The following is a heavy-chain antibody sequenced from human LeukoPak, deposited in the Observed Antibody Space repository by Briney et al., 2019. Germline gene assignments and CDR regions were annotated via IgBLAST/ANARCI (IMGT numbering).Heavy chain of an antibody. J-gene: IGHJ3*02. Sequence: ASVKVSCKASGYTFTGYYMHWVRQAPGQGLEWMGWINPNSGGTNYAQKFQGRVTMTRDTSISTAYMELSRLRSDDTAVYYCAKDRSSRQTPDAFDIWGQGTMVTVSS. D-gene: IGHD2-2*01. CDR1: GYTFTGYY. CDR2: INPNSGGT. CDR3: AKDRSSRQTPDAFDI. V-gene: IGHV1-2*02.